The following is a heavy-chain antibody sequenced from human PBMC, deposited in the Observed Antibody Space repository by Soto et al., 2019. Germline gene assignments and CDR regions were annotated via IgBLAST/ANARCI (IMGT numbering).Heavy chain of an antibody. V-gene: IGHV1-18*01. J-gene: IGHJ6*02. Sequence: ASVKVSCKASGYTFTSYGISWVRQAPGQGLEWMGWISAYHGNTNYAQKLQGRVTMTTDTSTSTAYMELRSLRSDDTAVYYCARDLITMVRGVTDYYYGMDVWGQGTTVTVSS. CDR3: ARDLITMVRGVTDYYYGMDV. D-gene: IGHD3-10*01. CDR1: GYTFTSYG. CDR2: ISAYHGNT.